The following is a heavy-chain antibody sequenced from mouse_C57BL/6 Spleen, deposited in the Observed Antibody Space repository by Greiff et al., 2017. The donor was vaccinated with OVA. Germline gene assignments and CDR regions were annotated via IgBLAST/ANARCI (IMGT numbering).Heavy chain of an antibody. J-gene: IGHJ2*01. CDR1: GYSFTGYY. Sequence: VQLQQSGPELVKPGASVKISCKASGYSFTGYYMNWVKQSPEKSLEWIGEINPSTGGTTYTQKFKAKATLTVDKSSSTAYMQLKSLTSEDSAVYYCASYSYGSGDYWGQGTTLTVAS. CDR3: ASYSYGSGDY. D-gene: IGHD1-1*01. V-gene: IGHV1-42*01. CDR2: INPSTGGT.